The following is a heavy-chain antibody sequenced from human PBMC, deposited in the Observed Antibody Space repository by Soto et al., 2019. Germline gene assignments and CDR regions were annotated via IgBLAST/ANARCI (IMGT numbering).Heavy chain of an antibody. CDR2: IIPIFGTA. V-gene: IGHV1-69*13. CDR3: AREGYCSGGSCLGNWFDP. J-gene: IGHJ5*02. Sequence: GAPGKGSWKGSGSTFTSYGISWGRQAPGQRLEWMGGIIPIFGTANYAQKFQGRVTITADESTSTAYMELSSLRSEDTAVYYCAREGYCSGGSCLGNWFDPWGQGTLDTVS. D-gene: IGHD2-15*01. CDR1: GSTFTSYG.